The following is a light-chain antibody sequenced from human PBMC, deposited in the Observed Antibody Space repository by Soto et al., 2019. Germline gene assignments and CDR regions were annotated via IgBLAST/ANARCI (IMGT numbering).Light chain of an antibody. CDR1: QRFSSNY. CDR3: QKYGTAPPKYI. V-gene: IGKV3-20*01. J-gene: IGKJ2*01. Sequence: ELVLTQSPGTLSLSPGERATLSCRASQRFSSNYLAWYQQKPGQAPRLLIYGTSNRATGIPVKFSGSGSGTDFTLSISRLEPEDLAVYYCQKYGTAPPKYIVGQGTKLEIK. CDR2: GTS.